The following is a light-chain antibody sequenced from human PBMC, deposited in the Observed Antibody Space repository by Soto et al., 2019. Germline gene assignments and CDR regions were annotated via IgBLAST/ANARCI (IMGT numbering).Light chain of an antibody. CDR2: DAS. V-gene: IGKV3-11*01. CDR1: QSVSSY. J-gene: IGKJ5*01. CDR3: QHRSNRIT. Sequence: EIVVTQSPSTLSLSPVERATLSCTASQSVSSYLAWYQQKPGQAPRLLIYDASNRATGIRARFSGSGSGTDFTLTISSLEHEDFAVYYCQHRSNRITFGQGTRLEIK.